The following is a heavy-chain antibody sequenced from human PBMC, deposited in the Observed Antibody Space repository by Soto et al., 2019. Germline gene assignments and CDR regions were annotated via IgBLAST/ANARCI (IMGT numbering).Heavy chain of an antibody. CDR1: GFTFSSYS. J-gene: IGHJ3*02. V-gene: IGHV3-21*01. Sequence: GGSLRLSCAASGFTFSSYSMNWVRQAPGKGLEWVSSISSSSSYIYYADSVKGRFTISRDNAKNSLYLQMNSLRAEDTAVYYCARVGSGYYDFWSGYYAFDIWGQGTMVTVSS. CDR2: ISSSSSYI. D-gene: IGHD3-3*01. CDR3: ARVGSGYYDFWSGYYAFDI.